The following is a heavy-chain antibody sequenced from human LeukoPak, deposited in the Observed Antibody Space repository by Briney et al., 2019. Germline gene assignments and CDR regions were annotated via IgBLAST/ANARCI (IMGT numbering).Heavy chain of an antibody. Sequence: GGSLRLSCSVSGFTFEDYAMHWVRQAPGKGLEWVSGISWSSGSIDYVGSVKGRFTISRDNAENSLYLQMNSLRPEDTALYYCAKGSGRYWTFFDFWGQGTLVAVSS. CDR1: GFTFEDYA. V-gene: IGHV3-9*01. CDR3: AKGSGRYWTFFDF. CDR2: ISWSSGSI. D-gene: IGHD1-26*01. J-gene: IGHJ4*02.